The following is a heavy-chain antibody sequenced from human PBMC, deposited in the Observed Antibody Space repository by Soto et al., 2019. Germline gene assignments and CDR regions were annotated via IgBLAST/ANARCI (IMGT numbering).Heavy chain of an antibody. V-gene: IGHV3-23*01. D-gene: IGHD4-17*01. CDR3: AKVTVTTGYFDY. Sequence: EVQLLESGGGVVQLGGSLRRPCAASGFTFSSDAMSWFRQAPGKGLEWVSAISGSGGSTYYADSVKGRFTISRDNSKNTLYLQMNSLRAEDTAVYYCAKVTVTTGYFDYWGQGTLVTVSS. CDR1: GFTFSSDA. CDR2: ISGSGGST. J-gene: IGHJ4*02.